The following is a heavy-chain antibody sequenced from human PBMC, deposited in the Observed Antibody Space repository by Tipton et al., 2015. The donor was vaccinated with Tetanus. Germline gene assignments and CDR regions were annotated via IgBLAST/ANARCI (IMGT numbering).Heavy chain of an antibody. Sequence: QLVQSGPEVKKPGASVKVSCKASGYTFNTFGISWVRQAPGQGLEWIGWISVYNCNTNYGQNVQGRVTMTTDTPASTAYMELRSLRSDDTAVYYCARVLTNPLAVDRPTDYWGQGTLVTVSS. CDR1: GYTFNTFG. V-gene: IGHV1-18*01. CDR2: ISVYNCNT. D-gene: IGHD2-8*01. J-gene: IGHJ4*02. CDR3: ARVLTNPLAVDRPTDY.